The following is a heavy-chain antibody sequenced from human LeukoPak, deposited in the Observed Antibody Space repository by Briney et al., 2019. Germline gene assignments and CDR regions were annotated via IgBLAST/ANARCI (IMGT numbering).Heavy chain of an antibody. J-gene: IGHJ4*02. Sequence: KPSETLSLTCTVSGGSISSYYWSWIRQPPGKGLEWIGYIYYSGSTNYNPSLKSRLTISIDTSKNQFSLKLSSVTAADTAVYYCARGFFKYSSSPDYWGQGTLVTVSS. CDR3: ARGFFKYSSSPDY. D-gene: IGHD6-13*01. V-gene: IGHV4-59*12. CDR1: GGSISSYY. CDR2: IYYSGST.